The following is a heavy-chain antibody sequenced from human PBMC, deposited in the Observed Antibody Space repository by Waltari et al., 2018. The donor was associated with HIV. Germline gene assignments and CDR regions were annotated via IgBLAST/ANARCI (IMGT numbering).Heavy chain of an antibody. D-gene: IGHD3-3*01. V-gene: IGHV4-34*01. Sequence: QVQLQQWGAGLLKPSETLSLTCAVYGGSFSGYYWSWIRQPPGKGLEWIRESNHRGSNNYKPSLESRVTISVDTSKNQFSLKLSSVTAADTAVYYWARVEYDFWSGKTFDYWGQGTLVTVSS. CDR2: SNHRGSN. J-gene: IGHJ4*02. CDR1: GGSFSGYY. CDR3: ARVEYDFWSGKTFDY.